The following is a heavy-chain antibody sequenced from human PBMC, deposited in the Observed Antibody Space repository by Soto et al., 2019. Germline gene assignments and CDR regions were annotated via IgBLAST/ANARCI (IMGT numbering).Heavy chain of an antibody. CDR1: GYTFTSYG. D-gene: IGHD2-15*01. J-gene: IGHJ5*02. CDR2: ISAYNGNT. CDR3: ARGYCSGGSCFLSDWFDP. Sequence: ASVKVSCKASGYTFTSYGISWVRQAPGQGLEWMGWISAYNGNTNYAQKFQGWVTMTRDTSISTAYMERSRLRSDDTAVYYCARGYCSGGSCFLSDWFDPWGQGTLVTVSS. V-gene: IGHV1-18*01.